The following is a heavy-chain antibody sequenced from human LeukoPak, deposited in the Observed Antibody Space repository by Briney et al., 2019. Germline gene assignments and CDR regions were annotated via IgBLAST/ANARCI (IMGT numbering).Heavy chain of an antibody. D-gene: IGHD2-2*01. J-gene: IGHJ4*02. V-gene: IGHV1-69*13. CDR1: GGTFSSYA. CDR3: ARGHRSSSTSCYRD. Sequence: SVTVSCKASGGTFSSYAISWVRQAPGQGLEWMGGIIPIFGTANYAQKFQGRVTITADESTSTAYMELSSLRSEDTAVYYCARGHRSSSTSCYRDWGQGTLVTVSS. CDR2: IIPIFGTA.